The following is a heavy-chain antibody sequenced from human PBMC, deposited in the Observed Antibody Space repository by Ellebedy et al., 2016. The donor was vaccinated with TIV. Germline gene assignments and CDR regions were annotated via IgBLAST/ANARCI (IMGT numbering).Heavy chain of an antibody. D-gene: IGHD2-2*01. V-gene: IGHV3-23*01. J-gene: IGHJ5*02. Sequence: PGGSLRLSCGASGFTFSSYAMTWVRQAPGKGLEWVSSISDSGDTTYYADSVKGRFTISRDNSKNTLCLQMKSLRAEDTAVYFCAKGALPSALYNWFDPWGQGTLVTISS. CDR3: AKGALPSALYNWFDP. CDR2: ISDSGDTT. CDR1: GFTFSSYA.